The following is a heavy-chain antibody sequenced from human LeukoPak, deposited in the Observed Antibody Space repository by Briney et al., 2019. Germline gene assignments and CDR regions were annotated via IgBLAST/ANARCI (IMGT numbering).Heavy chain of an antibody. CDR2: ISRSSSVI. CDR1: EFTLSSYT. J-gene: IGHJ3*01. V-gene: IGHV3-21*06. CDR3: ASDRARTGYCTSTNCPDAFDL. Sequence: PGGSLRLSCLASEFTLSSYTMNGVRQAPGKGLEWGAAISRSSSVIYYADSVRGRLTISRDNAKDLLYIQINSLRGEGTALYYGASDRARTGYCTSTNCPDAFDLWGQGTMLTVSS. D-gene: IGHD2-2*01.